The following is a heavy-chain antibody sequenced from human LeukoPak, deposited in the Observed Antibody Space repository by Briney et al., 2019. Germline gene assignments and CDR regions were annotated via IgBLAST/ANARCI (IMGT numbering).Heavy chain of an antibody. CDR2: ISSSSSTI. D-gene: IGHD3-10*01. CDR1: GFTFSSYS. J-gene: IGHJ4*02. CDR3: ARDGNYYGSGRGFDY. V-gene: IGHV3-48*04. Sequence: PGGSLRLSCAASGFTFSSYSMNWVRQAPGKGLEWVSYISSSSSTIYYADSVKGRFTISRDNAKNSLYLQMNSLRAEDTAVYYCARDGNYYGSGRGFDYWGQGTLVTVSS.